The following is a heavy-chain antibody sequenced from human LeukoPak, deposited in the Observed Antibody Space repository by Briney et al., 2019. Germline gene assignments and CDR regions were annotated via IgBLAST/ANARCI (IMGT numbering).Heavy chain of an antibody. D-gene: IGHD2-2*01. V-gene: IGHV3-48*03. Sequence: PGGSPRLSCAASGFTFSSYEMNWVRQAPGKGLEWVSYISSSGSTIYYADSVKGRFTISRDNAKNSLHLQMNSLRAEDTAVYYCASAGVYCSSTSCYNYYYYGMDVWGQGTTVTVSS. CDR1: GFTFSSYE. J-gene: IGHJ6*02. CDR3: ASAGVYCSSTSCYNYYYYGMDV. CDR2: ISSSGSTI.